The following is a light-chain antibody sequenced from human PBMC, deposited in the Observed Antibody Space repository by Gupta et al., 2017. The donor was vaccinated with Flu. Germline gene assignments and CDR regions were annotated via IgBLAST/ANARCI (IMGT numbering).Light chain of an antibody. V-gene: IGKV3-11*02. CDR3: QQRSNCPPIT. J-gene: IGKJ4*01. CDR2: DAA. CDR1: QSVSRY. Sequence: IVLTPSPATLSLSPGERSTLSCRASQSVSRYLAWYQQKPGQAPRLLIYDAANRATGIPARFSGSGCGRKVTLTNNSREQEELAGYYCQQRSNCPPITFGGGTQVEI.